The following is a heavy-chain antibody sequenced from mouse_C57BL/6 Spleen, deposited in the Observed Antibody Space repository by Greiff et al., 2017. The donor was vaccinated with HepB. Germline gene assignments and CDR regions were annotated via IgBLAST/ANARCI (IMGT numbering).Heavy chain of an antibody. D-gene: IGHD2-5*01. J-gene: IGHJ3*01. CDR1: GYTFTSYW. CDR2: IDPSDSET. Sequence: VQLQQPGAELVRPGSSVKLSCKASGYTFTSYWMHWVKQRPIQGLEWIGNIDPSDSETHYNQKFKDKATLTVDKSSSTAYMQLSSLTSEDSAVYYCARSDYSSSFAYWGQGTLVTVSA. V-gene: IGHV1-52*01. CDR3: ARSDYSSSFAY.